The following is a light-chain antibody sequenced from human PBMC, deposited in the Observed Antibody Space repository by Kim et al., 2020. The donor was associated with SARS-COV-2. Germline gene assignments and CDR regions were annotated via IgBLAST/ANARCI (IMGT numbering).Light chain of an antibody. J-gene: IGLJ2*01. Sequence: WITVSGTGTSSGVGSYNRVSWYQQHPGKAPKLMIYEVSKRPSGVSNRFSGSKSGNTASLTISGLQAEDEADYYCCSYAGSSTSVVFGGGTQLTVL. CDR2: EVS. CDR1: SSGVGSYNR. V-gene: IGLV2-23*02. CDR3: CSYAGSSTSVV.